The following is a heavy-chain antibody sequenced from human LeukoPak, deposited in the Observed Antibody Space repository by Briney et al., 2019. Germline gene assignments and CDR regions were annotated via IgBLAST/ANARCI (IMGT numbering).Heavy chain of an antibody. CDR1: GFTFSSYA. Sequence: GGSLRLSCAASGFTFSSYAMHWVRQAPGKGLEWVAVISYDGSNKYYADSVKGRFTISRDNSKNTLYLQMNSLRVEDTAVYFCAKGGQAQNWGQGTLVTVSS. J-gene: IGHJ4*02. D-gene: IGHD2-15*01. CDR3: AKGGQAQN. CDR2: ISYDGSNK. V-gene: IGHV3-30*04.